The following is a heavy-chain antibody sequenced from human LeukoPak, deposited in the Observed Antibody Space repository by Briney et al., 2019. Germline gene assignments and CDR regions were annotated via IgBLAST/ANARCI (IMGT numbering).Heavy chain of an antibody. CDR3: ARGRPWLQLPFDY. CDR1: GGTFSSYA. Sequence: SVKVSCKASGGTFSSYAISWVRQAPGQGLEWMGGIIPIFGTANYAQKFQGRVTITADESTSTAYKELSSLRSEDTAVYYCARGRPWLQLPFDYWGQGTLVTVSS. CDR2: IIPIFGTA. J-gene: IGHJ4*02. D-gene: IGHD5-24*01. V-gene: IGHV1-69*01.